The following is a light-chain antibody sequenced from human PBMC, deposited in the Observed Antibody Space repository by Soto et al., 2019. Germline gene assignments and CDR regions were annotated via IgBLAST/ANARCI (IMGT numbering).Light chain of an antibody. CDR2: AAS. V-gene: IGKV1-39*01. CDR1: QSIANY. Sequence: DLQMTQSPSSLSASIGDRVTITCRASQSIANYLNWYQQKPGKAPKLLIYAASTFQSGVPSRFSGGGSGTDFTLTISSLQPEDFATYYCQQSYSSMYTFGQGTKLEIK. CDR3: QQSYSSMYT. J-gene: IGKJ2*01.